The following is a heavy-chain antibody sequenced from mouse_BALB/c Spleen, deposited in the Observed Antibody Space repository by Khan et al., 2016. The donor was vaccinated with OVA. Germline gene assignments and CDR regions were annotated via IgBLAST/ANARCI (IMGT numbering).Heavy chain of an antibody. CDR2: INPSTDYT. Sequence: QVQLKESGAELAKPWASVKMSCKASGYTFTSYWMHWVKQRPGQGLEWIGYINPSTDYTVYNQKFKDKATLTADKSSSPASLQLTSLTSEDSAVYYCVNHGSSSAWFTYWGQGTLVTVFA. V-gene: IGHV1-7*01. D-gene: IGHD1-1*01. CDR3: VNHGSSSAWFTY. CDR1: GYTFTSYW. J-gene: IGHJ3*01.